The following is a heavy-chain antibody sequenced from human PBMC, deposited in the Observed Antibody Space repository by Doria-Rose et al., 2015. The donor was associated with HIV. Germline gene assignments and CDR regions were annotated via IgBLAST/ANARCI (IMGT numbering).Heavy chain of an antibody. V-gene: IGHV2-26*01. D-gene: IGHD6-13*01. CDR1: GVSLSSPGMG. Sequence: QESGPVPVKPTETLTLTCTVSGVSLSSPGMGVSWIRQPPGKALEWLANIFAYDERSYKTSLKSRLTIARGTSKSQVVLTMTDMDPVDTATYYCARIKSSRWYHKSYFDFWGQGTLVIVSA. CDR2: IFAYDER. J-gene: IGHJ4*02. CDR3: ARIKSSRWYHKSYFDF.